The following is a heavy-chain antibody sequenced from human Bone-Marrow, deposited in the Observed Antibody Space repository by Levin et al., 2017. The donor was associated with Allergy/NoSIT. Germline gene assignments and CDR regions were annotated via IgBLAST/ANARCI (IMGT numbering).Heavy chain of an antibody. Sequence: LSLPCAASGFTFSSYWMHWVRQVPGKGLVWVSRINSDGSSIVYADSVKGRFTISRDNAKNTLYLQMNSLRADDTAVYFCAGEPRSAFNIWGQGTMVTVSS. CDR3: AGEPRSAFNI. V-gene: IGHV3-74*01. CDR2: INSDGSSI. J-gene: IGHJ3*02. D-gene: IGHD6-13*01. CDR1: GFTFSSYW.